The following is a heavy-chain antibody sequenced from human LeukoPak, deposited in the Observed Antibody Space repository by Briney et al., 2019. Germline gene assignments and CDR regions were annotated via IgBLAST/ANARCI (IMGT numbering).Heavy chain of an antibody. V-gene: IGHV1-69*04. J-gene: IGHJ4*02. CDR2: IIPILGIA. Sequence: GSSVKVSCKASGGTFSSYAISWVRQAPGQGLEWMGRIIPILGIANYAQKFQGRVTITADKSTSTAYMELSSLRSEDTAVYYCARGLGGVIEQVTTDYWGQGTLVTVSS. CDR1: GGTFSSYA. D-gene: IGHD3-16*02. CDR3: ARGLGGVIEQVTTDY.